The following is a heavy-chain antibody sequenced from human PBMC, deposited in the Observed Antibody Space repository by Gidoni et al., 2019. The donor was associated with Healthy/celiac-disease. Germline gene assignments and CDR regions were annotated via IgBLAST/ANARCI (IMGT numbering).Heavy chain of an antibody. CDR3: AKGDVDYGDYVYPFFDY. J-gene: IGHJ4*02. CDR2: ISGSCGST. D-gene: IGHD4-17*01. Sequence: EVQLLESGGGLVQPGVSLRLSCSAAGFTFLSYAMSWGRQAPGKGLEWVAGISGSCGSTYYADSVKGRFTITRDNSKNTLYLQMNSLRAEDTAVYYCAKGDVDYGDYVYPFFDYWGQGTLVTVSS. V-gene: IGHV3-23*01. CDR1: GFTFLSYA.